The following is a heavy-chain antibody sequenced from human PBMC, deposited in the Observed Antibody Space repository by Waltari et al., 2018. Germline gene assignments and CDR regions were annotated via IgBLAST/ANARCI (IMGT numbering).Heavy chain of an antibody. V-gene: IGHV3-53*02. CDR2: FYGGGSS. CDR3: ALSSGVVKGYLDY. D-gene: IGHD3-3*01. Sequence: EVQLVESGGGLIQPGMSLRLSCAASGFTISNNYISWVRQAPGKGLGGVSVFYGGGSSYHADSVKGRFTVSRDASKNTVYLQMNSLTAEDTAVYYCALSSGVVKGYLDYWGQGTLVTVSS. J-gene: IGHJ4*02. CDR1: GFTISNNY.